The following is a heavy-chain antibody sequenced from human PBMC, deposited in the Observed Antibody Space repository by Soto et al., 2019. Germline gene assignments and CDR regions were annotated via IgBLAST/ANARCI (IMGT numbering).Heavy chain of an antibody. CDR2: VSFDGSHK. J-gene: IGHJ5*01. CDR3: AKLGDVVSGYFDF. Sequence: QVQLVQSGGGVVQPGGSLRLSCAASGFTFSSYAIHWVRQAPGKGLEWVADVSFDGSHKTYAVPVRGRFTISRDNSKKTVYLQMNSLRAEDTALYYCAKLGDVVSGYFDFWGQGTQVAVSS. V-gene: IGHV3-30*18. D-gene: IGHD3-3*01. CDR1: GFTFSSYA.